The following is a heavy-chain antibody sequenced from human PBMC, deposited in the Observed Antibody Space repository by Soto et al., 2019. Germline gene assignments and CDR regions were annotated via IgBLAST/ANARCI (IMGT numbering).Heavy chain of an antibody. J-gene: IGHJ1*01. CDR3: TRDLGLTEYFQH. D-gene: IGHD1-26*01. Sequence: PGGSLRLSCTASGFTFGYYAMSWVRQSPGKGLEWVGFIRSKAYGGTTEYAASVKGRFTISRDDSKSIAYLQMNSLKTEDTAVYYCTRDLGLTEYFQHWGQGTLVTVSS. CDR2: IRSKAYGGTT. CDR1: GFTFGYYA. V-gene: IGHV3-49*04.